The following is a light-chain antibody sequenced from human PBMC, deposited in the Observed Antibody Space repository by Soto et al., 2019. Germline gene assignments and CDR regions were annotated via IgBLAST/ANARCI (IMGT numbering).Light chain of an antibody. CDR1: QSVSSSY. CDR2: GAS. J-gene: IGKJ5*01. Sequence: EIVLTQSPGTLSLSPGERATLSCRASQSVSSSYLAWYQQKPGQAPRLLIYGASSRATGIPARFSGSGSGTDFTLTISSLEPEDFAVYYCQQRSNWPFGGGTRLEIK. CDR3: QQRSNWP. V-gene: IGKV3D-20*02.